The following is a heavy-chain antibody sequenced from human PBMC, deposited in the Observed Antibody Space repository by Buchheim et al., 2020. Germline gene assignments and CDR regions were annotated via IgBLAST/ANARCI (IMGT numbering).Heavy chain of an antibody. CDR2: IIPILGIA. Sequence: QVQLVQSGAEVKKPGSSVKVSCEASGGTFSSYTISWVRQAPGQGLEWMGRIIPILGIANYAQKFQGRVTITADKSTSTAYMELSSLRSEDTAVYYCARETFGGYRSFFDYWGQGTL. CDR1: GGTFSSYT. CDR3: ARETFGGYRSFFDY. D-gene: IGHD2-15*01. V-gene: IGHV1-69*09. J-gene: IGHJ4*02.